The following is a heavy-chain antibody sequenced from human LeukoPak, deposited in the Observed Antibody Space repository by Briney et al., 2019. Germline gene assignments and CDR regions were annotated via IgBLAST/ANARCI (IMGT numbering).Heavy chain of an antibody. CDR3: ARDIRYFDL. CDR1: GFTFSIYW. CDR2: INQEGRDK. J-gene: IGHJ2*01. Sequence: PGGSLRLSCAASGFTFSIYWMSWVRQAPGKGLEWVGNINQEGRDKNYVDSVKGRFTISRDNAKNSLYLQMNNLRAEDTAVYYCARDIRYFDLWGRGTLVTVSS. V-gene: IGHV3-7*01.